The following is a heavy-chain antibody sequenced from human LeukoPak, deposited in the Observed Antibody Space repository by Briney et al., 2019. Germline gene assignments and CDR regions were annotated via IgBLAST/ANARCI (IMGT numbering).Heavy chain of an antibody. CDR3: ARGTKGELPVGAGPEFDY. V-gene: IGHV3-21*01. Sequence: GGSLRLSCAASGFTFSSYSMNWVRQAPGKGLEWVSSISSSSSYIYYADSVKGRFTISRDNAKNSLYLQMNSLRAEDTAVYYCARGTKGELPVGAGPEFDYWGQGTLVTVSS. CDR1: GFTFSSYS. D-gene: IGHD1-26*01. J-gene: IGHJ4*02. CDR2: ISSSSSYI.